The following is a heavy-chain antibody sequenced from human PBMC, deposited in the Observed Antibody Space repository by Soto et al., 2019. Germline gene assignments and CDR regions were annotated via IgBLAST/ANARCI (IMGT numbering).Heavy chain of an antibody. CDR3: AHVPYDYVWGSYRPDAFDI. CDR2: IYWDDDK. J-gene: IGHJ3*02. D-gene: IGHD3-16*02. V-gene: IGHV2-5*02. CDR1: GFSLSTSGVG. Sequence: QITLKESGPTLVKPTQTLTLTCTFSGFSLSTSGVGVGWIRQPPGKALEWLALIYWDDDKRYSPSLKSMLTITKDTSKNQVVLTMTNMDPVDTATYYCAHVPYDYVWGSYRPDAFDIWGQGTMVTVSS.